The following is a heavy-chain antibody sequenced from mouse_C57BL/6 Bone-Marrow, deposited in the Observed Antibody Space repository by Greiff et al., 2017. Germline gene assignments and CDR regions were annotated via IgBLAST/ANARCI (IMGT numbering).Heavy chain of an antibody. Sequence: QVQLQQPGAELVKPGASVKMSCKASGYTFTSYWITWVKQRPGQGLEWIGDIYPGSGSTNYNEKFKSKATLTVDTSSSTAYMQLSSLTSEDSAVYYCARDDYVFHYYAMDYWGQGTSVTVAS. CDR3: ARDDYVFHYYAMDY. J-gene: IGHJ4*01. V-gene: IGHV1-55*01. D-gene: IGHD2-4*01. CDR2: IYPGSGST. CDR1: GYTFTSYW.